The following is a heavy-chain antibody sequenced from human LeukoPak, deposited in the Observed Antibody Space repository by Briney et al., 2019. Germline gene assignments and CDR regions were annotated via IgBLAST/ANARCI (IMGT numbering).Heavy chain of an antibody. CDR3: ARDRRDFWSGYYRGNFDY. CDR1: GYTFTSYG. Sequence: ASVKVSCKASGYTFTSYGISWVRQAHGQGLEWMGWISAYNGNTNYAQKLQGRVTMTTDTSTSTAYMELRSLRSDDTAVYYCARDRRDFWSGYYRGNFDYWGQGTLVTVSS. CDR2: ISAYNGNT. D-gene: IGHD3-3*01. V-gene: IGHV1-18*01. J-gene: IGHJ4*02.